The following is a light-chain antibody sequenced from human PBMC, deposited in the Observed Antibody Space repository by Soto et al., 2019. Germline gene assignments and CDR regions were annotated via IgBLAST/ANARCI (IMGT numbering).Light chain of an antibody. Sequence: QSALTQPASVSGSPGQSITISCTRTSSDVGGYNYVSWYQQHPGKAPKLMIYDVSNRPSGVSNRFSGSKSGNTASLTISGLQAEDKADYYCSSYTSSSTLLYVFGTGTKLTVL. V-gene: IGLV2-14*01. CDR1: SSDVGGYNY. CDR2: DVS. J-gene: IGLJ1*01. CDR3: SSYTSSSTLLYV.